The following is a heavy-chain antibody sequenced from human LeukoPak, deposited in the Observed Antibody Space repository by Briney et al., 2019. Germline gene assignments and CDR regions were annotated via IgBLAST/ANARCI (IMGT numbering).Heavy chain of an antibody. D-gene: IGHD3-10*01. CDR2: ISNSGGTT. J-gene: IGHJ4*02. CDR3: AKDLYYGSGSKFDD. CDR1: GFTFSSYA. Sequence: GGSLRLSCAASGFTFSSYAMSWVRQAPGKGLEWVSTISNSGGTTYYADSVKGRFTISRDNSKNTLYLQMNSLRAEDTAVYYCAKDLYYGSGSKFDDWGQGTLVTVSS. V-gene: IGHV3-23*01.